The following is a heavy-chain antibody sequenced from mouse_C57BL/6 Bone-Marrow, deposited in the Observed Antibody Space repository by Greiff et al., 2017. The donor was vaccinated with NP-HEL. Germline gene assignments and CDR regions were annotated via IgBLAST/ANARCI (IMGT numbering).Heavy chain of an antibody. J-gene: IGHJ4*01. V-gene: IGHV14-4*01. CDR2: IDPENGDT. D-gene: IGHD1-1*01. Sequence: EVQLQQSGAELVRPGASVKLSCTVSGFNIKDDYMHGVKQRPEQGLEWIGWIDPENGDTEYASKFQGKATITADTSSNTAYLQLSSLTSEDTAVYYCTTGGSSPYAMDYWGQGTSVTVSS. CDR3: TTGGSSPYAMDY. CDR1: GFNIKDDY.